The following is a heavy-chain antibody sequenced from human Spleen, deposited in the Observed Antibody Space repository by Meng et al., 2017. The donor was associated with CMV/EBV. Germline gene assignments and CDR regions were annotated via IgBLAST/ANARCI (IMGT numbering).Heavy chain of an antibody. J-gene: IGHJ3*02. V-gene: IGHV3-48*04. CDR3: ARGYTGGELAAAFDI. CDR2: ISSGSSTE. Sequence: GGSLRLSCVASGFTFRTYSMNWVRQAPGKGLEWVSYISSGSSTEYYADSVRGRFTISRDNAKASLYLQLNSLRVEDTAVYYCARGYTGGELAAAFDIWGPGTMVTVSS. CDR1: GFTFRTYS. D-gene: IGHD3-16*01.